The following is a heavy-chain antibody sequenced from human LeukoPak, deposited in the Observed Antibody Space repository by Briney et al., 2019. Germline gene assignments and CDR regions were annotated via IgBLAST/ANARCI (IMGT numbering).Heavy chain of an antibody. CDR2: IYPRDSRT. CDR3: ARYLSDITSSPNY. Sequence: LGESLKISCKGSGYSFSSYWIAWVRQMPGKGLEWMGVIYPRDSRTTYSPSFQGQVTISADKSISTAYLQWTSLKASDTAMYYCARYLSDITSSPNYWGPGTLVTVSS. V-gene: IGHV5-51*01. CDR1: GYSFSSYW. D-gene: IGHD2-2*01. J-gene: IGHJ4*02.